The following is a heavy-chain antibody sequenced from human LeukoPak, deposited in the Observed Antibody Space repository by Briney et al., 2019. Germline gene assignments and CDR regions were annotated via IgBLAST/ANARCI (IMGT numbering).Heavy chain of an antibody. V-gene: IGHV3-53*01. CDR2: IYSGGST. Sequence: GGSLRLSCAASGFTVSSNYMSWVRQAPGKGLEWVSVIYSGGSTYYTDSVKGRFTISRDNSKNTLYLQMNSLRAEDTAVYYCARVGYYYDSSGYDDAFDIWGQGTMVTVSS. CDR3: ARVGYYYDSSGYDDAFDI. D-gene: IGHD3-22*01. CDR1: GFTVSSNY. J-gene: IGHJ3*02.